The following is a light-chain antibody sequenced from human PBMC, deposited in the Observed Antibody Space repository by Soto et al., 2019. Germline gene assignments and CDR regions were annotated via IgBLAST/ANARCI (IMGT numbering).Light chain of an antibody. CDR1: SSDVGGYNY. V-gene: IGLV2-14*01. J-gene: IGLJ1*01. Sequence: QSVLTQPASVSGSPGQSITISCTGTSSDVGGYNYVSWYQQHPGKAPKLMIYDVSNRPSGVSNRFSGSKSGNTAFLIISGLQAEDEADYYCSSYTSSTTPYYVFGTGTKVTV. CDR3: SSYTSSTTPYYV. CDR2: DVS.